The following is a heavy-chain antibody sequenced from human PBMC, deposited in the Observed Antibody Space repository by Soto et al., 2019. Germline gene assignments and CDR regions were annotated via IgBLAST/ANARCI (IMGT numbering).Heavy chain of an antibody. J-gene: IGHJ4*02. CDR2: IYYTGNN. D-gene: IGHD3-22*01. CDR1: GDSISSPHYY. Sequence: SETLSLTCTVSGDSISSPHYYWTWVRQPPGKGLEWVGYIYYTGNNFYNPALQSRIAMSVDPSTNQFSLNLASVTAADTVVYYCAREPKQKYDTSTWNGGFDYWGPRTLVTVSS. CDR3: AREPKQKYDTSTWNGGFDY. V-gene: IGHV4-30-4*01.